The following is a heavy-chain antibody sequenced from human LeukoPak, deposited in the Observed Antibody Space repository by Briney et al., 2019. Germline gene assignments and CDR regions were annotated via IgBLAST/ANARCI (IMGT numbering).Heavy chain of an antibody. D-gene: IGHD1-26*01. CDR1: GGSISSGGYY. J-gene: IGHJ4*02. CDR2: IYYSGST. V-gene: IGHV4-31*03. CDR3: ARAGLVGATYFDY. Sequence: SETLSLTCTVSGGSISSGGYYWSWIRQHPGKGLEWIGYIYYSGSTYYNPSLKSRVTISVDTSKNQFSLKLSSVTAADTAVYYCARAGLVGATYFDYWGQGTLVTVSS.